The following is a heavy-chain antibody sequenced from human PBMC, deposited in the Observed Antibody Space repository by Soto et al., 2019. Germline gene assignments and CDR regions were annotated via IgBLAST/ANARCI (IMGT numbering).Heavy chain of an antibody. CDR3: AREYSMSRSAFDI. CDR2: IYSGGST. D-gene: IGHD6-13*01. Sequence: GGSLRLSCAASGFTVSSNYMSWVRQAPGKGLEWVSVIYSGGSTYYADSVKGRFTISRDNSKNKLYLQMNSLRAEDTAVYYCAREYSMSRSAFDIWGQGTMVTVSS. V-gene: IGHV3-53*01. J-gene: IGHJ3*02. CDR1: GFTVSSNY.